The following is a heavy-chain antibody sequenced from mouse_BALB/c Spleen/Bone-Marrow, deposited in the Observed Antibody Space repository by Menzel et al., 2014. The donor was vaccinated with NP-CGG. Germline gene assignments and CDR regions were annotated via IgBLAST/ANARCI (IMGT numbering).Heavy chain of an antibody. CDR3: ARGGIYDGYSY. D-gene: IGHD2-3*01. CDR2: IDPSTGYT. CDR1: GYTFTNYW. Sequence: VQLQQSGAELAKPRASVKMSCKASGYTFTNYWMHWVKQRPGQGLEWIGYIDPSTGYTEYNQKFKDKAPLTADKSSSTAYMQLSSLTSEDSAVYYCARGGIYDGYSYWGQGTLVTVSA. V-gene: IGHV1-7*01. J-gene: IGHJ3*01.